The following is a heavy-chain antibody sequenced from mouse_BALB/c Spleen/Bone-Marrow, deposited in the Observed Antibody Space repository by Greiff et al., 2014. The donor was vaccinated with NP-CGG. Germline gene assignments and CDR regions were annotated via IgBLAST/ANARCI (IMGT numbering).Heavy chain of an antibody. V-gene: IGHV4-1*02. Sequence: VQLKESGGGLVQPGGSLKLSCAASGFDFSRYWMSWVRQAPGKGLEWIVEINPDSNTINYTPSLKDKFIISRDNAKNTLYLQMSKVRSEDTALYYCARLNYYGNLFVWGAGTTVTVSS. J-gene: IGHJ1*01. CDR3: ARLNYYGNLFV. D-gene: IGHD1-1*01. CDR1: GFDFSRYW. CDR2: INPDSNTI.